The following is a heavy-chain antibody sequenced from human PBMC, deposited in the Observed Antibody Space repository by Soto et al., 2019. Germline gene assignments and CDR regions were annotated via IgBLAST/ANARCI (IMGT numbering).Heavy chain of an antibody. CDR1: GYTFTDYG. CDR2: INAGNGHA. Sequence: ASVKVSCKASGYTFTDYGLHWVRQAPGQRLEWMGWINAGNGHAKYSQNFKGRVTMTRDTSATTAYMELHSLRSEDTAVYFCARDFRYFDWTFGEDYYYAMDAWGQGTTVTVSS. CDR3: ARDFRYFDWTFGEDYYYAMDA. V-gene: IGHV1-3*01. D-gene: IGHD3-9*01. J-gene: IGHJ6*02.